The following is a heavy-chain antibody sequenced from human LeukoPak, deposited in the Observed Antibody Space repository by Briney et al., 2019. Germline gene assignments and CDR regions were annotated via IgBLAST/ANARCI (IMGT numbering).Heavy chain of an antibody. Sequence: GGSLRLSCAASGFTFRSYAMSWVRQAPGKGLEWVSAISGSGGSTYYADSVKGRFTISRDNSKNTLYLQMNSLRAEDMAVYYCAKDGWFGELLSFFDYWGQGTLVTVSS. CDR2: ISGSGGST. CDR3: AKDGWFGELLSFFDY. J-gene: IGHJ4*02. CDR1: GFTFRSYA. V-gene: IGHV3-23*01. D-gene: IGHD3-10*01.